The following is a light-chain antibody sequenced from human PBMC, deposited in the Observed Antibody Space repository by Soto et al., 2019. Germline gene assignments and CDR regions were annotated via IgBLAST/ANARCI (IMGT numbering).Light chain of an antibody. J-gene: IGKJ5*01. CDR1: QSISSW. Sequence: DIQITQSASTVSASVGDRVTITCRASQSISSWLAWYQQKPGKAPKLLIYKASSLESGVPSRFSGSGSGTEFTLTISSLQPDDFATYYCQQYNSYLYTFGQGTRLEIK. V-gene: IGKV1-5*03. CDR2: KAS. CDR3: QQYNSYLYT.